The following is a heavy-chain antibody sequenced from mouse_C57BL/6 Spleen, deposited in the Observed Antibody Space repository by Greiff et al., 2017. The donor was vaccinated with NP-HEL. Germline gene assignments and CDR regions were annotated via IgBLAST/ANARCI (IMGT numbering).Heavy chain of an antibody. D-gene: IGHD2-4*01. J-gene: IGHJ4*01. Sequence: QVQLKQSGTELVKPGASVKLSCKASGYTFTSYWMHWVKQRPGQGLEWIGNINPSNGGTNYNEKFKSKATLTVDKSSSTAYMQLSSLTSEDSAVYYCAREGYDYYYAMDYWGQGTSVTVSS. V-gene: IGHV1-53*01. CDR2: INPSNGGT. CDR3: AREGYDYYYAMDY. CDR1: GYTFTSYW.